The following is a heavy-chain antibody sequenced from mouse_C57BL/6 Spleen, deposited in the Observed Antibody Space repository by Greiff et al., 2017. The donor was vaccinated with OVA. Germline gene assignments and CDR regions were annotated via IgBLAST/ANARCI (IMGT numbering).Heavy chain of an antibody. V-gene: IGHV1-26*01. CDR2: INPNNGGT. Sequence: VQLQQSGPELVKPGASVKISCKASGYTFTDYYMNWVKQSHGKSLEWIGDINPNNGGTSYNQKFKGKATLTVDKSSSTAYMELRSLTSEDSAVYYCARERFAAYWGQGTLVTVSA. J-gene: IGHJ3*01. CDR3: ARERFAAY. CDR1: GYTFTDYY.